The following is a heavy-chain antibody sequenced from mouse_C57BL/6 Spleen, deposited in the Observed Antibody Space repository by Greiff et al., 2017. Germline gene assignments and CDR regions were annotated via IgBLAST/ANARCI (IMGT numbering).Heavy chain of an antibody. V-gene: IGHV1-26*01. CDR2: INPNNGGT. CDR1: GYTFTDYY. Sequence: EVQLQQSGPELVKPGASVKISCKASGYTFTDYYMNWVKQSHGKSLEWIGDINPNNGGTSYNQKFKGKATLTVDKSSSTAYMELRSLTSEDSAVYYYARRSKGEYYYAIDYWGQGTSVTVSS. CDR3: ARRSKGEYYYAIDY. D-gene: IGHD1-3*01. J-gene: IGHJ4*01.